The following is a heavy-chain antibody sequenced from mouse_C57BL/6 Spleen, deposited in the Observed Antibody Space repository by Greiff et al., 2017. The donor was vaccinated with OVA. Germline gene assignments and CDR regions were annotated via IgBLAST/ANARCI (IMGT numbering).Heavy chain of an antibody. CDR1: GFNIKDDY. D-gene: IGHD2-2*01. CDR2: IDPENGDT. CDR3: TFYYGYDEIIDY. V-gene: IGHV14-4*01. Sequence: EVQLQQSGAELVRPGASVKLSCTASGFNIKDDYMHWVKQRPEQGLEWIGWIDPENGDTEYASKFQGKATITADTSSNTAYLQLSSLTSEDTAVYYCTFYYGYDEIIDYWGQGTTLTVSS. J-gene: IGHJ2*01.